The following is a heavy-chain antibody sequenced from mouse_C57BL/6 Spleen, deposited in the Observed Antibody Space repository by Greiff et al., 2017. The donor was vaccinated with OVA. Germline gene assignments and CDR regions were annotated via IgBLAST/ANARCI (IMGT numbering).Heavy chain of an antibody. Sequence: EVKLVESGGGLVQPGGSLSLSCAASGFTFTDYYMSWVRQPPGTALEWLGFIRNKANGYTTEYSASVKGRFTISRDNSQSILYLKMNALRAEDRATYYCARTPIITTEVADWYIEVWGTGTTVTGSS. CDR2: IRNKANGYTT. V-gene: IGHV7-3*01. D-gene: IGHD1-1*01. J-gene: IGHJ1*03. CDR3: ARTPIITTEVADWYIEV. CDR1: GFTFTDYY.